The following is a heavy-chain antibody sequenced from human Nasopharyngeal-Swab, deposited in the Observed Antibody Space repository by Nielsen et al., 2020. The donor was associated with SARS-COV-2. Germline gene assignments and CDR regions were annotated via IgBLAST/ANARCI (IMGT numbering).Heavy chain of an antibody. CDR2: IYYSGST. J-gene: IGHJ2*01. D-gene: IGHD6-19*01. CDR1: GGSISSDNYF. CDR3: ARAVAGRNWYFDL. Sequence: SETLSLTCTVSGGSISSDNYFWSWIRQHPGKGLEWIGYIYYSGSTYYNPSLKSRVTISVDTSKNQFSLKLSSVTAADTAVHYCARAVAGRNWYFDLWGRGTLVTVSS. V-gene: IGHV4-31*03.